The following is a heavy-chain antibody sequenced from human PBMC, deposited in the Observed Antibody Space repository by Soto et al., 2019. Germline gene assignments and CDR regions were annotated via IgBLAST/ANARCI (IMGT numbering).Heavy chain of an antibody. V-gene: IGHV4-4*02. CDR1: GDSIIGTGW. CDR3: VRNGYYRLDV. Sequence: QVQLQESGPGLVRPSGTLSLTCAVSGDSIIGTGWWSWVRQSPGKGLDWIGEVYHSGATNYSPSLKSRVTISVDTSRNQFSLNLGSVTAADTAVYYCVRNGYYRLDVWGQGTTVTVSS. D-gene: IGHD3-22*01. CDR2: VYHSGAT. J-gene: IGHJ6*02.